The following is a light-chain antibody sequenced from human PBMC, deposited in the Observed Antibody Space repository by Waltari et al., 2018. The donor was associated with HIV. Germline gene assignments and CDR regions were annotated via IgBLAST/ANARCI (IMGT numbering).Light chain of an antibody. Sequence: QSALTQPPSASGSPGQSVTISCAGTSSDIGLYNFVSWYHHHPGKAPTLMISEVSRRPAGVPYRVAGAKSCNTASLTVSGLQAEDEAAYYCFSYAGNNYLLVGGGTKLTVL. J-gene: IGLJ2*01. CDR3: FSYAGNNYLL. V-gene: IGLV2-8*01. CDR2: EVS. CDR1: SSDIGLYNF.